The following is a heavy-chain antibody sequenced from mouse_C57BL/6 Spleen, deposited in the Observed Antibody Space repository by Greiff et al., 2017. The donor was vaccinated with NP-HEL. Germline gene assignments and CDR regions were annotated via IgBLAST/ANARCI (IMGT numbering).Heavy chain of an antibody. CDR3: ARGRLTGTGAWFAY. J-gene: IGHJ3*01. Sequence: VQLQQSGAELVKPGASVKLSCKASGYTFTSYWMHWVKQRPGRGLEWIGRIDPNSGGTKYNEKFKSKATLTVDKPSSTAYMQLSSLTSEDSAVYYCARGRLTGTGAWFAYWGQGTLVTVSA. CDR1: GYTFTSYW. V-gene: IGHV1-72*01. D-gene: IGHD4-1*01. CDR2: IDPNSGGT.